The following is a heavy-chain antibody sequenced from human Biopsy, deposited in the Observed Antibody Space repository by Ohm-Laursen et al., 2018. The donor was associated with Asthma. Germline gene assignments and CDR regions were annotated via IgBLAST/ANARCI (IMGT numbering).Heavy chain of an antibody. J-gene: IGHJ4*01. CDR3: AAGRTSLQGESLI. D-gene: IGHD2/OR15-2a*01. CDR1: GVALSGYT. Sequence: SVKVSCKASGVALSGYTFEWVRQAHGLGLEWIAWIVFASGATNYAQNFQDRLTVTRDMSAGSVSMELRGLSSTDTAVYYCAAGRTSLQGESLIWGQGTLVSVSS. V-gene: IGHV1-58*01. CDR2: IVFASGAT.